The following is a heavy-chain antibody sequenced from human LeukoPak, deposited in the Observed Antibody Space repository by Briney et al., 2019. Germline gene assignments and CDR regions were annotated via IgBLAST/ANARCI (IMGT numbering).Heavy chain of an antibody. Sequence: VXVXXKAXXYTFXGXXMHWVRXAPGQXLEXXGWINPNSGGTNYAQKFQGRVTMTRDTSISTAYMELSRLRSDDTAVYYCARGKQLVGVNDAFDIWGQGTMVTVSS. CDR3: ARGKQLVGVNDAFDI. V-gene: IGHV1-2*02. J-gene: IGHJ3*02. CDR1: XYTFXGXX. CDR2: INPNSGGT. D-gene: IGHD6-6*01.